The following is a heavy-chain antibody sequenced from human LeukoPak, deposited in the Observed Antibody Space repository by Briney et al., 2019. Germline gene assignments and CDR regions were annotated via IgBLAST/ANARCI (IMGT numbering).Heavy chain of an antibody. CDR1: GGSLSSYY. D-gene: IGHD2-15*01. Sequence: SETLSLTCAVSGGSLSSYYWSWIRQPPGKGLEWIGYIYYSGSTNYNPSLKSRVTISVDTSKNQFSLKLSSVTAADTAVYYCARDSDYCSGGSCLGYWGQGTLVTVSS. J-gene: IGHJ4*02. CDR3: ARDSDYCSGGSCLGY. CDR2: IYYSGST. V-gene: IGHV4-59*01.